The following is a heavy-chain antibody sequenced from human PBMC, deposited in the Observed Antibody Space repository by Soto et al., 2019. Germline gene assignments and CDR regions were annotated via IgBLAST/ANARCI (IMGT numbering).Heavy chain of an antibody. V-gene: IGHV3-21*01. CDR2: ISSTSIYI. CDR1: GFTFSSYS. Sequence: PGGSLRLSCAASGFTFSSYSMNWVRQAPGKGLEWVSTISSTSIYIYYADSVRGRFTISRDNAKNPLYLQMNSLRAEDTAVYYCATDQLSLLDYDYWAQGTLVTVSS. CDR3: ATDQLSLLDYDY. J-gene: IGHJ4*02. D-gene: IGHD1-1*01.